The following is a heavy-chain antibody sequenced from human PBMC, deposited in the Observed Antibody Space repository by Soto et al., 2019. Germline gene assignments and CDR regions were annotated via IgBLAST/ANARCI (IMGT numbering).Heavy chain of an antibody. CDR3: ARRVETVTHSSYYYGMDV. CDR1: GGSFSGYY. Sequence: PSETLSLTCAVYGGSFSGYYWSWIRQPPGKGLEWIGEINHSGSTNYNPSLKSRVTISVDTSKNQFSLKLSSVTAADTAVYHCARRVETVTHSSYYYGMDVWGQGTTVTVSS. J-gene: IGHJ6*02. CDR2: INHSGST. V-gene: IGHV4-34*01. D-gene: IGHD4-4*01.